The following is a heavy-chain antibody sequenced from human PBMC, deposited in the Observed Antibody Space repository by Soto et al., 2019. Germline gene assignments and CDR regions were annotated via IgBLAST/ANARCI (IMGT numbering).Heavy chain of an antibody. V-gene: IGHV3-23*01. CDR1: GFTFSSYP. CDR3: AKMSDFWSGSPTYDFDY. CDR2: ISGSGSST. J-gene: IGHJ4*02. D-gene: IGHD3-3*01. Sequence: PGGSLRLSCAASGFTFSSYPMSGVRPAPGKGLEWVSVISGSGSSTHSADSVKGRFTISRDNSKKTLYVQMNSLRAEDTAVYYCAKMSDFWSGSPTYDFDYWGQGTQVTVSS.